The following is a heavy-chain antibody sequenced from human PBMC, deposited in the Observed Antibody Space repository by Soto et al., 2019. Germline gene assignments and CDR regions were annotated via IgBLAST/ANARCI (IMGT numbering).Heavy chain of an antibody. D-gene: IGHD6-13*01. V-gene: IGHV1-3*01. CDR1: GYTFTSYA. CDR3: ARSTAIAAADY. J-gene: IGHJ4*02. CDR2: INAGNGNT. Sequence: ASVKVSCKASGYTFTSYAMHWVRQAPGQRLEWMGWINAGNGNTKYSQKFQGRVTITRDTSASTAYMELSSLRSEDTAVYYCARSTAIAAADYWGQGTLVAVSS.